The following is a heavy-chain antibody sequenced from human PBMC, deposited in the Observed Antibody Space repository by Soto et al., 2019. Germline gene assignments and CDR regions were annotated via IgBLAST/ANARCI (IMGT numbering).Heavy chain of an antibody. V-gene: IGHV3-23*01. D-gene: IGHD1-1*01. CDR3: VQDLHPVDFGEPNFTYYCLYI. Sequence: GGSLRLSCAASGFSFSDYAMSWGRHEQGKGLEWVSTISKSGASKSYANSMRGRFAVSRDNSRNTLHLQMNSLIAADTALYYCVQDLHPVDFGEPNFTYYCLYIWGQETTVSVSS. CDR2: ISKSGASK. CDR1: GFSFSDYA. J-gene: IGHJ6*02.